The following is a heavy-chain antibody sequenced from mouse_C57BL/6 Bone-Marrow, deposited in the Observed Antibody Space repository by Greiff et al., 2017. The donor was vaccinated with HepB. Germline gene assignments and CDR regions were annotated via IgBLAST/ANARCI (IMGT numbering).Heavy chain of an antibody. Sequence: EVNVVESGGGLVQPGGSMKLSCAASGFTFSDAWMDWVRQSPEKGLEWVAEIRNKANNHATYYAESVKGRFTISRDDSKSSVYLQMNSLRAEDTGIYYCTRSFITTVVAPMDYWGQGTSVTVSS. J-gene: IGHJ4*01. CDR2: IRNKANNHAT. D-gene: IGHD1-1*01. CDR3: TRSFITTVVAPMDY. V-gene: IGHV6-6*01. CDR1: GFTFSDAW.